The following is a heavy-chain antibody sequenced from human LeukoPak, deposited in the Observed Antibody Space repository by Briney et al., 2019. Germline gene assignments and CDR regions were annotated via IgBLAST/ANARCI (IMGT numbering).Heavy chain of an antibody. CDR1: GFTFSSYS. Sequence: GGSLRLSCVASGFTFSSYSMTWVRQAPGKGLEWVSYISSSSNMKHYADSVRGRFTISRDNAKNSLYLQMNSLGAEDTATYYCGRAFPPLRTSSAGDLWGQGILVTVSS. CDR2: ISSSSNMK. D-gene: IGHD3-16*01. V-gene: IGHV3-48*04. CDR3: GRAFPPLRTSSAGDL. J-gene: IGHJ4*02.